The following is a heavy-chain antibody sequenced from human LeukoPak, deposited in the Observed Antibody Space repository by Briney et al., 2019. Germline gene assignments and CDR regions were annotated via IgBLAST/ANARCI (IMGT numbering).Heavy chain of an antibody. V-gene: IGHV4-30-4*02. CDR3: ARVGGYDSVSYWDIPN. J-gene: IGHJ4*02. D-gene: IGHD5-12*01. Sequence: TSETLSLTCTVSGGSISSGDYYWSWIRQPPGKGLEWIGYIYYSGSTYYNPSLKSRVTISVDTSKNQFSLKLSSVTAADTAVYYCARVGGYDSVSYWDIPNWGQGTLVTVSS. CDR2: IYYSGST. CDR1: GGSISSGDYY.